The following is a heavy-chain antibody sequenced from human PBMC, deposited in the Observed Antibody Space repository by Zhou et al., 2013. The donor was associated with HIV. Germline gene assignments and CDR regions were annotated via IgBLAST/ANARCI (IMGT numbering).Heavy chain of an antibody. J-gene: IGHJ5*02. Sequence: VQLQESGPGLVKPSETLSLTCNVSGASISGYYWTWIRQPPGKGLEWMGYIYNSVTSYYPSLKGRVTISLDTSKHQFSLKLNSVTAADTAVYYCARAPSVVVDATWGNWFDPWGQGILVTVSS. CDR1: GASISGYY. V-gene: IGHV4-4*09. CDR3: ARAPSVVVDATWGNWFDP. D-gene: IGHD2-8*02. CDR2: IYNSVT.